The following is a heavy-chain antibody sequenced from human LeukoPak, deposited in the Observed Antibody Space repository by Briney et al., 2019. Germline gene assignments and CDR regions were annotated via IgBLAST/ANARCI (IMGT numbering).Heavy chain of an antibody. CDR2: IRSKANSYAT. Sequence: GGSLRLSCAASGFTFSGSAMHWVRQASGKRLEWVGRIRSKANSYATAYAASVKGRFTISRDDSKNTAYLQMNSLKTEDTAVYYCAVSRLWWYDYWGQGTLVTVSS. CDR1: GFTFSGSA. V-gene: IGHV3-73*01. CDR3: AVSRLWWYDY. D-gene: IGHD2-15*01. J-gene: IGHJ4*02.